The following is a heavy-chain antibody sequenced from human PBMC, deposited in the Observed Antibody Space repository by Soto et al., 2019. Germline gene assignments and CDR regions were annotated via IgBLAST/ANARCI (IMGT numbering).Heavy chain of an antibody. J-gene: IGHJ4*02. CDR3: ARDGSSGWARYYFDY. CDR1: GFTFSSYG. CDR2: IWYDGSNK. V-gene: IGHV3-33*01. D-gene: IGHD6-19*01. Sequence: QVQLVESGGGVVQPRRSLRLSCAASGFTFSSYGMHWVRQAPGKGLEWVAVIWYDGSNKYYADSVKGRFTISRDNSKNTLYLQMNSLRAEDTAVYYCARDGSSGWARYYFDYWGQGTLVTVSS.